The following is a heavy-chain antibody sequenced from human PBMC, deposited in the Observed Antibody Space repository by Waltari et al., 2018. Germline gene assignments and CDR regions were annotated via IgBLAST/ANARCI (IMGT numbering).Heavy chain of an antibody. J-gene: IGHJ4*02. CDR1: GGSFSGYY. CDR2: INHSGST. D-gene: IGHD6-19*01. CDR3: ARGGLIAVAVE. Sequence: QVQLQQWGAGLLKPSEPLSLTCAVYGGSFSGYYWSWIRQPPGKGLEWIGEINHSGSTNYNPSLKSRVTISVDTSKNQFSLKLSSVTAADTAVYYCARGGLIAVAVEWGQGTLVTVSS. V-gene: IGHV4-34*01.